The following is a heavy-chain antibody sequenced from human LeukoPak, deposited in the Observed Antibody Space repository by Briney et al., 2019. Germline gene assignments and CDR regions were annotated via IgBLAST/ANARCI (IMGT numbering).Heavy chain of an antibody. Sequence: SETLSLTCTVSGGSISSNFWSWIRQPPGKGLEWIGLISKSASAKYNPSLERRVTISMDTSKNQFSLRLSSVTAADTAVYYCARSHSSGWSKFDPWGQGTLVTISS. V-gene: IGHV4-59*01. J-gene: IGHJ5*02. D-gene: IGHD6-19*01. CDR1: GGSISSNF. CDR2: ISKSASA. CDR3: ARSHSSGWSKFDP.